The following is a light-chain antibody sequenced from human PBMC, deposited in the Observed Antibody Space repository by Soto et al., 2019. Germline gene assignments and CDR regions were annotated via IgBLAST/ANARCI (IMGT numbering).Light chain of an antibody. Sequence: DIQMTQSPSSLSASVGDRVTITCRASQSISSYLNWYQQKPGKAPKLLIYAASSWQSGVPSRFSGSGSGTEFTLTISSLQPEDFATYYCQQSDSTPPTFGQGTQVEIK. CDR2: AAS. J-gene: IGKJ1*01. CDR3: QQSDSTPPT. CDR1: QSISSY. V-gene: IGKV1-39*01.